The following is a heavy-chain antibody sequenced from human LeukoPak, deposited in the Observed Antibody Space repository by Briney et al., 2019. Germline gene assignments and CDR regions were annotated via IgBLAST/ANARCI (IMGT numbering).Heavy chain of an antibody. CDR1: DYPIINSNW. D-gene: IGHD6-19*01. V-gene: IGHV4-4*02. CDR2: VYQSGST. CDR3: ARRTGGWTRPASFDV. Sequence: SETLSLTCTVSDYPIINSNWWTWVRQPPGKGLEWMGEVYQSGSTKYNPSLKSRLTMSVDKSKNQFSLKLNSVTVADTAMYFCARRTGGWTRPASFDVWGLGTMVIVSP. J-gene: IGHJ3*01.